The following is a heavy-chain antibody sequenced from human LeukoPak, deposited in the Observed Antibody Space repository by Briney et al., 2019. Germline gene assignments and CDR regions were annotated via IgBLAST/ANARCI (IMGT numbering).Heavy chain of an antibody. Sequence: PGGTLRLSCAASGFTFTSYSMNWVRQAPGKGLEWVSTISGGGGSTYYADSVKGRFTISRDNSKNTLYLQMNSLRAEDTAVYYCVIWDYFDYWGQGTLVTVSS. V-gene: IGHV3-23*01. D-gene: IGHD3-16*01. CDR3: VIWDYFDY. J-gene: IGHJ4*02. CDR1: GFTFTSYS. CDR2: ISGGGGST.